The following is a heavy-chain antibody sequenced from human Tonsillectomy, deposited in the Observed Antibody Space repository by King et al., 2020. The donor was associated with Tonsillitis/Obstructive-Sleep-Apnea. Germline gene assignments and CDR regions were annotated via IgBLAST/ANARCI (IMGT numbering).Heavy chain of an antibody. CDR1: GFTFSDYG. D-gene: IGHD3-22*01. V-gene: IGHV3-30*03. J-gene: IGHJ5*02. CDR3: ARDRRYYDSSGYLWFDP. CDR2: ISYRGPNK. Sequence: VQLVESGGGVVRPGRSLRLSCVASGFTFSDYGMHWVRQAPGKGLEWVAVISYRGPNKYFADSVRGLFTISRNNSKNTLYLQMDSLRAEDTAVYYCARDRRYYDSSGYLWFDPWGQGTLVTVSS.